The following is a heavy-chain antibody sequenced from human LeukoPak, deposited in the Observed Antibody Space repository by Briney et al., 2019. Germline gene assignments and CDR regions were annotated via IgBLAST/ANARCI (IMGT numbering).Heavy chain of an antibody. V-gene: IGHV4-31*03. D-gene: IGHD3-22*01. CDR2: IYYSGRN. CDR1: GGSISSGGYY. J-gene: IGHJ4*02. Sequence: SETLSLTCTVSGGSISSGGYYCSWIRQHPRKGLEWHGYIYYSGRNYYNPSLKTRFTISVDTSKNQLYLKLSSVTAADTAVYYCASEYYYDSSGNYYNYWGQGSLVTVSS. CDR3: ASEYYYDSSGNYYNY.